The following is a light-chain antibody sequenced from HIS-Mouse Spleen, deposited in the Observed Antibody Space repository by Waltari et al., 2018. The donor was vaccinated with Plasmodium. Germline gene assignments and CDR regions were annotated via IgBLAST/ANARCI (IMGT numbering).Light chain of an antibody. CDR1: ALPKKY. CDR3: YSTDSSGNHRV. V-gene: IGLV3-10*01. J-gene: IGLJ3*02. CDR2: EES. Sequence: SYELTQPPSVSVSPGQTARITCSGDALPKKYAYWYQQKSGQAHGLVIYEESKRPSGIPWRFSVSSSGTMATLTISGAQVEDEADYYCYSTDSSGNHRVFGGGTKLTVL.